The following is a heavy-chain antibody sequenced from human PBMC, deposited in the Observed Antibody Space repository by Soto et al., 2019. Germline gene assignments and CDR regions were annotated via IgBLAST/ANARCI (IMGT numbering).Heavy chain of an antibody. J-gene: IGHJ3*02. CDR2: IYHRGST. CDR3: ARHGITGSHYDVFDS. D-gene: IGHD1-26*01. CDR1: GGSISSGDYY. V-gene: IGHV4-30-4*01. Sequence: SETLSLTCTVSGGSISSGDYYWSWIRQPPGKGLEWIAYIYHRGSTYYNPSLKSRLTISADTSKNQFALKLSSVTAADTAVYYCARHGITGSHYDVFDSWGQGTMVT.